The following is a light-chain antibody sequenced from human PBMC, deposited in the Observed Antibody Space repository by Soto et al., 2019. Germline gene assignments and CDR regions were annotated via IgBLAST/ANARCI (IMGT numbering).Light chain of an antibody. CDR3: QQRSNCCPLT. V-gene: IGKV3-11*01. J-gene: IGKJ4*01. CDR2: DAS. Sequence: EIVLTQSPATLSLSPGERDTLSCRASQSVSSYLAWYQQKPGQAPRLLIYDASNRATGIPARFSGSGSGTDFSLTNSSLQPKDFGVYYCQQRSNCCPLTFGGGNKLEIK. CDR1: QSVSSY.